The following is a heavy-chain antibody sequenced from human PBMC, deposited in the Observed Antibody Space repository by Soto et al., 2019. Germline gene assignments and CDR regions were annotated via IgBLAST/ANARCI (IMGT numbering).Heavy chain of an antibody. D-gene: IGHD6-19*01. CDR2: IDIGNGNR. J-gene: IGHJ4*02. Sequence: QDHLVQSGPEVKRPGASVMISCKTSGFTFTDYSLHWVRQAPGQGLEWMGRIDIGNGNRKYSQDLQGRVTITSDTSASTAYMDLNSLKFEDTAVYYCATEGRSGWYDYWGQGTLVTVSS. V-gene: IGHV1-3*04. CDR3: ATEGRSGWYDY. CDR1: GFTFTDYS.